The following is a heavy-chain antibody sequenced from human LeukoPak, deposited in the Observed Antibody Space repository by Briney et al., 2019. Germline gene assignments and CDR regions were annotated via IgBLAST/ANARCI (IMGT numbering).Heavy chain of an antibody. CDR3: ARDGPEYGDYDLYYYGMDV. J-gene: IGHJ6*02. Sequence: AGGSLRLSCAASGFTFSSYAMHWVRQAPGKGLEWVAVVSYDGSNKYYADSVKGRFTISRDNSKNTLYLQMNSLRAEDTAVYYCARDGPEYGDYDLYYYGMDVWGQGTTVTVSS. D-gene: IGHD4-17*01. CDR1: GFTFSSYA. CDR2: VSYDGSNK. V-gene: IGHV3-30-3*01.